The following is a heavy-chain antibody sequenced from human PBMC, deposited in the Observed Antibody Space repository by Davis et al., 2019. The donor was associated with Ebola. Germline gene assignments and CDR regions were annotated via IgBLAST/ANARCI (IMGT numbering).Heavy chain of an antibody. CDR2: IDPSDSYT. J-gene: IGHJ3*02. CDR1: GYSFTTYW. V-gene: IGHV5-10-1*01. CDR3: ARRVLGSGWYNAFDI. Sequence: GESLKISCKGSGYSFTTYWIVWVRQMPGKGLEWMGRIDPSDSYTNYSPSFQGHVTISADKSISTAYLQWSSLKASDTAMYYCARRVLGSGWYNAFDIWGQGTMVTVSS. D-gene: IGHD6-19*01.